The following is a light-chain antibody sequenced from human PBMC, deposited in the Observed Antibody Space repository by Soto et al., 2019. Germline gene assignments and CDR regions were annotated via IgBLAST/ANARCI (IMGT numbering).Light chain of an antibody. Sequence: VLSQSPGTLSLSPGERATLSCRASSSVSSRDLAWYQQKPGQAPRLLIYGASTRATGIPDRFGGSGSGTEFTLTLSNLEPEDSAVYYCQQFGISPFNFGGGTKVEL. CDR1: SSVSSRD. CDR3: QQFGISPFN. CDR2: GAS. J-gene: IGKJ4*01. V-gene: IGKV3-20*01.